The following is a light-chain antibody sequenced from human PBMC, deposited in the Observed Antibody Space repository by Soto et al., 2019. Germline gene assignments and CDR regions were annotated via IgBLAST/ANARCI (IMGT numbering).Light chain of an antibody. V-gene: IGKV3-20*01. CDR1: QSVSSSY. Sequence: EIVLTQSPGTLSLSPGERATLSCRASQSVSSSYLAWYQQKPGQAPRLLIYGASSRATGIPDRFSGSGSGTYFTLTIIRLEPEDFAVYYCQQYGSSPPTFGQGTKVDIK. CDR3: QQYGSSPPT. CDR2: GAS. J-gene: IGKJ1*01.